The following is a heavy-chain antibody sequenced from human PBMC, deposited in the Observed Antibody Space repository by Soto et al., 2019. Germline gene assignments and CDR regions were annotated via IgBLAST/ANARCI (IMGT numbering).Heavy chain of an antibody. Sequence: EVQLVESGGGLIQPGGSLRLSCAASGFTVSSNYMHWVRQAPGKGLEWVSFIYSGGDTFYADSVKGRFSISRDNSKSTGYLQMNSLSAEDTAVYYCARDRYCSGGFCYGMDVWGHGTTVTVS. J-gene: IGHJ6*02. CDR2: IYSGGDT. CDR1: GFTVSSNY. CDR3: ARDRYCSGGFCYGMDV. V-gene: IGHV3-53*01. D-gene: IGHD2-15*01.